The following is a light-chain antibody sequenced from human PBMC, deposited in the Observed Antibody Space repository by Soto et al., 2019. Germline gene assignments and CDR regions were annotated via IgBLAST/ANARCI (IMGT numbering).Light chain of an antibody. Sequence: DIQMTQFPSTLSASVGDRVTITCRASQTIDSWVAGYQQKPGKAPKLLIFKASILQSGVPSRFSGSGSGAEFTLTISSLQPDDSASYYCEQYSSYSSLTFGGGTKVEI. CDR3: EQYSSYSSLT. CDR1: QTIDSW. CDR2: KAS. V-gene: IGKV1-5*03. J-gene: IGKJ4*01.